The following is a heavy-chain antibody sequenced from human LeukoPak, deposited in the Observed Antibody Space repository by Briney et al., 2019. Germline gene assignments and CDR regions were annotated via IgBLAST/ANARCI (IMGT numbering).Heavy chain of an antibody. CDR2: IYHSGST. V-gene: IGHV4-38-2*02. CDR3: ARQDILTGYAFDI. J-gene: IGHJ3*02. CDR1: GYSISSGYY. D-gene: IGHD3-9*01. Sequence: SETLSLTCTVSGYSISSGYYWGWIRQPPGKGLEWIGSIYHSGSTYYNPSLKSRVTISLDTSKNQFSLKLSSVTAADTAVYYCARQDILTGYAFDIWGQGTMVTVSS.